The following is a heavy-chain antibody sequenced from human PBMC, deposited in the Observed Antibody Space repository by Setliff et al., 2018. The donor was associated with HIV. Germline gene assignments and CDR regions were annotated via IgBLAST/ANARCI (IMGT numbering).Heavy chain of an antibody. V-gene: IGHV4-39*01. CDR2: ISYTGST. CDR1: GGSINRSNYY. Sequence: KPSETLSLTCTVPGGSINRSNYYWGWIRQPPGKGLEWIGTISYTGSTYYDPSLKSRVTISVDTSKNQFSLKLSSVTAADTAVYYCARHSPSDYWGQGTLVTVSS. J-gene: IGHJ4*02. CDR3: ARHSPSDY.